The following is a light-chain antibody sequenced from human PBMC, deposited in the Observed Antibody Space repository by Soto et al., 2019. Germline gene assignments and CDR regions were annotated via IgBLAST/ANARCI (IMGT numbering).Light chain of an antibody. V-gene: IGLV2-14*03. CDR2: EVN. CDR1: SNDVGGYKY. Sequence: QSVLTQPASVSGAPGQSITISCTGTSNDVGGYKYVSWYQQRPGTAPKLIMFEVNNRPSGVSDCFSGSRSANTASLTISGLQAQDEADYYCSSYSSNNILSYVFGTGTKVTVL. J-gene: IGLJ1*01. CDR3: SSYSSNNILSYV.